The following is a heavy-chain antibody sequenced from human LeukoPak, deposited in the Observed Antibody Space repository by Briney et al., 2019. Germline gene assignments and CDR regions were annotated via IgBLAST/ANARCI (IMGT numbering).Heavy chain of an antibody. CDR3: AKGEPSKAVVAAWIDY. D-gene: IGHD2-15*01. Sequence: GRSLRLSCAAAGFTFNNYAMHWVRQAPGKGLEWVAVISYDGGDKYYTDSLKGRFTVSRDNSKNTVYLQVNSLRVEDRGVYYYAKGEPSKAVVAAWIDYWGQGTLVTVSS. J-gene: IGHJ4*02. V-gene: IGHV3-30*04. CDR1: GFTFNNYA. CDR2: ISYDGGDK.